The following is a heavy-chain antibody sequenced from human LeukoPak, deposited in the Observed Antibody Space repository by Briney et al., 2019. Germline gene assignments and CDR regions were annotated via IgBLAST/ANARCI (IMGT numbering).Heavy chain of an antibody. CDR3: ARSGDDFWSGSQAGGWFDP. CDR1: GGTFSSYA. Sequence: ASVKVSCKDSGGTFSSYAISWVRQAPGQGLEWMGGIIPIFGTANYAQKFQGRVTITADESTSTAYMELSSLRSEDTAVYYCARSGDDFWSGSQAGGWFDPWGQGTLVTVSS. D-gene: IGHD3-3*01. V-gene: IGHV1-69*13. CDR2: IIPIFGTA. J-gene: IGHJ5*02.